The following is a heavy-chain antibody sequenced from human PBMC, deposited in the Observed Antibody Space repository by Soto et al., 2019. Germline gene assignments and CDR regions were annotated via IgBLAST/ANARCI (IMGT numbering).Heavy chain of an antibody. Sequence: QVQLVQSGAEVKKPGSSVKVSCKTSGVSFNNNGIGWVRQAPGHGLEWMGGVSPPFRTSNYARKCQGRISITAHASTGTVNRELSSLTSEDTAQYYCARVLYYGSGRYSPYGMDVWGQGTTVTVSS. D-gene: IGHD3-10*01. J-gene: IGHJ6*02. CDR2: VSPPFRTS. CDR1: GVSFNNNG. V-gene: IGHV1-69*01. CDR3: ARVLYYGSGRYSPYGMDV.